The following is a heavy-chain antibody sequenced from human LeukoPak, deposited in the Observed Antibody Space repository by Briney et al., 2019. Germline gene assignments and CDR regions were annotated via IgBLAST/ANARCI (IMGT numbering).Heavy chain of an antibody. D-gene: IGHD1-1*01. CDR1: GYTFNSHP. Sequence: GASVKVSCKASGYTFNSHPMHWVRQAPGQRLEWMGWINADNGNARYSQKLRGRVTITRDTSANTAYMELSGLRSDDTAVYYCAREAGTNWIFGEYFPFWGQGTLVTVSA. V-gene: IGHV1-3*01. CDR3: AREAGTNWIFGEYFPF. CDR2: INADNGNA. J-gene: IGHJ1*01.